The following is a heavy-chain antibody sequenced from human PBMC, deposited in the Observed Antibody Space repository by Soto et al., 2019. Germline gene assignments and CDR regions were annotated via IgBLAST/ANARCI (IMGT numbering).Heavy chain of an antibody. Sequence: PSETLSLTCTVSGGSISSYYWNWIRQSPGKGLEWIGYIHYSGSTKSNPSLKSRVTISVDTSRNQVSLKLSSVTAADSAVYFCARARYQLLHPYYYGMDVWGQGTTVTVSS. CDR1: GGSISSYY. J-gene: IGHJ6*02. CDR3: ARARYQLLHPYYYGMDV. D-gene: IGHD2-2*01. V-gene: IGHV4-59*01. CDR2: IHYSGST.